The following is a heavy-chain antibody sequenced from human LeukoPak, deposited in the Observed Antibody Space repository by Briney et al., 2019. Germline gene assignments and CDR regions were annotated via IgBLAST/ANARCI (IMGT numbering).Heavy chain of an antibody. CDR2: MNPNSGNT. J-gene: IGHJ5*02. D-gene: IGHD3-10*01. CDR3: ARRNYGSGSINWFDP. Sequence: GASVKVCCKASGYTFTSCDINWVRQATGQGLEWMRWMNPNSGNTGYAQKFQGRVTMTRNTSISTAYMELSSLRSEDTAVYYCARRNYGSGSINWFDPWGQGTLVTVSS. CDR1: GYTFTSCD. V-gene: IGHV1-8*01.